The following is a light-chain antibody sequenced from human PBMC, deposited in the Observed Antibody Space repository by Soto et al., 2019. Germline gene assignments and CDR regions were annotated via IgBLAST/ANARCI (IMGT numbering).Light chain of an antibody. J-gene: IGKJ1*01. V-gene: IGKV3-15*01. CDR2: GAP. CDR1: QSVSSN. CDR3: QQYNNWPPWT. Sequence: EIVMKQSPATLSVSPGERATLSCRASQSVSSNLAWYQQKPGQAPRLLIYGAPTRATGIPARFSGSGSGTEFTLTISSLQSEDFAVYYCQQYNNWPPWTFGQGTKV.